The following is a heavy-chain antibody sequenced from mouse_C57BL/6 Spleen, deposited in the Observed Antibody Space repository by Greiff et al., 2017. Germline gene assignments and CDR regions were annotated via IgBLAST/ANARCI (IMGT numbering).Heavy chain of an antibody. Sequence: VQLQQSGAELVKPGASVKLSCTASGFNIKDYYMHWVKQRTEQGLEWIGRIDPEDGETKYAPKFQGKATITADTSSNTAYLQLSSLTSEDTAVYYCASHYGGSYGYWYFDVWGTGTTVTVSS. CDR3: ASHYGGSYGYWYFDV. D-gene: IGHD1-1*01. CDR1: GFNIKDYY. CDR2: IDPEDGET. V-gene: IGHV14-2*01. J-gene: IGHJ1*03.